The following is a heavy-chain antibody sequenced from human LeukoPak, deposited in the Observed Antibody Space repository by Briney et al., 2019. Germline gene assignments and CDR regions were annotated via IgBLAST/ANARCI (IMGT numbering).Heavy chain of an antibody. CDR3: ARDLWAAAASTN. CDR2: ISSSSSYI. Sequence: GGSLRLSCAASGFTFSSYSMNWVRQAPGKGLEWVSSISSSSSYIYYADSVKGRFTISRDNAKNSLYLQMNSLRAEVTAVYYCARDLWAAAASTNWGQGTLVTVSS. D-gene: IGHD6-13*01. V-gene: IGHV3-21*01. CDR1: GFTFSSYS. J-gene: IGHJ4*02.